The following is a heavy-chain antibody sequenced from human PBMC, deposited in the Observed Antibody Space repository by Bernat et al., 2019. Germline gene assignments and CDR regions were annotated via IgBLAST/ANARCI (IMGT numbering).Heavy chain of an antibody. CDR1: GFTFSSYG. CDR2: ISYDGSNK. V-gene: IGHV3-30*18. J-gene: IGHJ4*02. D-gene: IGHD5-18*01. Sequence: QVQLVESGGGVVQPGRSLRLSCAASGFTFSSYGMHWVRQAPGKGLEWVAVISYDGSNKYYADSVKGRFTISRDNSKNTLYLQMNSLRAEDTAVYYCAKDTPDVDTAMLVTYFDYGGQGTLVSVCS. CDR3: AKDTPDVDTAMLVTYFDY.